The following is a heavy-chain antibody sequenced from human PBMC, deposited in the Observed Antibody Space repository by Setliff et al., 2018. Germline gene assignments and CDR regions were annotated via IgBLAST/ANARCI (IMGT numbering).Heavy chain of an antibody. V-gene: IGHV4-39*07. D-gene: IGHD3-3*01. CDR1: GGSINSGSYF. Sequence: PSETLSLTCTVSGGSINSGSYFWAWIRQPPGKGLEWIGSIHYSGNTNYNPSLKSRVTISVDKSTNQFSLKLNSVTAADTAVYYCARMSGFQYMDVWGKGTTVTV. J-gene: IGHJ6*03. CDR2: IHYSGNT. CDR3: ARMSGFQYMDV.